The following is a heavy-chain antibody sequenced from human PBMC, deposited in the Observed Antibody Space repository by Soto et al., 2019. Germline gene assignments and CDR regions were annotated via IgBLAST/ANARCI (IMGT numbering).Heavy chain of an antibody. CDR3: ARTHSLRRYFDY. J-gene: IGHJ4*02. V-gene: IGHV4-61*01. CDR1: GGSVSSGSYY. D-gene: IGHD3-3*01. CDR2: IYYSGST. Sequence: SETLSLTCTVSGGSVSSGSYYWSWIRQPPGKGLEWIGYIYYSGSTNYNPSLKSRVTISVDTSKNQFSLKLSSVTAADTAVYYCARTHSLRRYFDYWGQGTLVTSPQ.